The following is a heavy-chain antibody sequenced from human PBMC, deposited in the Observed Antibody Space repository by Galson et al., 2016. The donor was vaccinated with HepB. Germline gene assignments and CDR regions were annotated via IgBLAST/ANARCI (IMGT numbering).Heavy chain of an antibody. V-gene: IGHV3-23*01. CDR2: ISGSGDRT. J-gene: IGHJ4*02. CDR3: LHSIDY. CDR1: GFSFSSYT. D-gene: IGHD2/OR15-2a*01. Sequence: SLRLSCAASGFSFSSYTMSWVRQAPGKGLEWISAISGSGDRTYYADSVRGRFTISRDNAKNTLYLEMNSLRAEDTALYYCLHSIDYWGQGTLVTVPS.